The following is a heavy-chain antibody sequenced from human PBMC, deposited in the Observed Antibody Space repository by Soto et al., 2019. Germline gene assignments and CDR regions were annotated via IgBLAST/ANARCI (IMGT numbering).Heavy chain of an antibody. V-gene: IGHV4-31*03. CDR3: ARMSGTYYVPDY. CDR1: NGSITSGGYY. D-gene: IGHD1-26*01. CDR2: IYHSGST. Sequence: QVQLQESGPRLVEASQTLSLTCTVSNGSITSGGYYWSWIRQPPGKRLEWIGYIYHSGSTFYSPSLQSRLTMSVDTSKNQFSLKLSSVTAADTAVYHWARMSGTYYVPDYWGQGTPVTVSS. J-gene: IGHJ4*02.